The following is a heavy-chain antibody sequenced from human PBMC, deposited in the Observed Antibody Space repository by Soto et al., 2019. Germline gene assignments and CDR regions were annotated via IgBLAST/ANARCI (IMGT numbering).Heavy chain of an antibody. V-gene: IGHV4-4*02. CDR3: ATRVIVGPIY. J-gene: IGHJ4*02. Sequence: QVQLQESGTGLVEPSGTLSLTCNVYDGSINNGDWCSWVRQPPGKGLGWIGEVYHNGNTNYNASLKGRVTVSVDKSRNQFSLRLTSGTPADTAVYYCATRVIVGPIYGGQGTLVSVSS. CDR1: DGSINNGDW. CDR2: VYHNGNT. D-gene: IGHD1-26*01.